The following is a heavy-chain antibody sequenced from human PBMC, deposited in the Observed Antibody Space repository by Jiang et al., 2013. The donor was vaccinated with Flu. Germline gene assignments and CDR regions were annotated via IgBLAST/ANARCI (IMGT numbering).Heavy chain of an antibody. CDR1: GFSLSTSGMC. Sequence: TCTFSGFSLSTSGMCVSWIRQPPGKALEWLGFIDWDDDKRYSTSLQTRLTLSRDTSQNQVFLTLTNLDPVDTGTYYCARRRPTEGMDVWGLGTTVTVSS. V-gene: IGHV2-70*01. CDR3: ARRRPTEGMDV. J-gene: IGHJ6*02. CDR2: IDWDDDK.